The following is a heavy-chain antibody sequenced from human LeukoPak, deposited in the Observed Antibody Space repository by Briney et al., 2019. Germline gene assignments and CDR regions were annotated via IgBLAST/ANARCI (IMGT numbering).Heavy chain of an antibody. Sequence: PSETLSLTCIDSGGSISSYYWSWIRQPPGKGLEWIGYIYYSGSTNYNPSLKSRVTISVDTSKNQFSLKLSSVTAADTAVYYCARSSSFRGVPFDYWGQGTLVTVSS. V-gene: IGHV4-59*01. CDR2: IYYSGST. CDR3: ARSSSFRGVPFDY. D-gene: IGHD3-10*01. J-gene: IGHJ4*02. CDR1: GGSISSYY.